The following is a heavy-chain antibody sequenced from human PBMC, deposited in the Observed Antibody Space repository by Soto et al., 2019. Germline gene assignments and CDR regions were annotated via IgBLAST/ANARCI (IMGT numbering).Heavy chain of an antibody. CDR3: ARDFGVAGRNYFDY. Sequence: EMQLVASGGGLVQPGGSLRLSCVTSGFTFESYGLNWVRQAPGKGLEWLPHISPGSRAIYYADSVKGRFTVSRDSAKNSLDLQMNGLRAEDTAIYYCARDFGVAGRNYFDYWGQETLVTVSS. CDR2: ISPGSRAI. J-gene: IGHJ4*02. D-gene: IGHD6-19*01. CDR1: GFTFESYG. V-gene: IGHV3-48*01.